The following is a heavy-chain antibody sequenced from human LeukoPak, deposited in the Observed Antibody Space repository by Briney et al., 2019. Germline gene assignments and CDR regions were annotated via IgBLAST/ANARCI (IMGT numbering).Heavy chain of an antibody. V-gene: IGHV4-39*07. Sequence: SETLSLTCTVSGASISSSTYHWGWIRQPPGKGLEWIGSIYYSGGTNYNPSLKSRVTISVDTSKNQFSLKLSSVTAADTAVYYCARSPYDRSGYAYYFDYWGQGTLVTVSS. J-gene: IGHJ4*02. D-gene: IGHD3-22*01. CDR1: GASISSSTYH. CDR3: ARSPYDRSGYAYYFDY. CDR2: IYYSGGT.